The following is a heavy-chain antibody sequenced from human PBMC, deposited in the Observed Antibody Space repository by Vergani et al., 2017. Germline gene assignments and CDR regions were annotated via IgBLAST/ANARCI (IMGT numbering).Heavy chain of an antibody. Sequence: QVQLVQSGAEVKKPGASVKVSCKASGYTFTDYFMHWVRQAPGQGLEWMGWINPNSGGTNYAQKFQGRVTMTRDTSISTAYMELSNLRSDDTAVYYCARVITSSNREYFDYWGQGTLVTVSS. V-gene: IGHV1-2*02. CDR1: GYTFTDYF. CDR2: INPNSGGT. D-gene: IGHD1-14*01. J-gene: IGHJ4*02. CDR3: ARVITSSNREYFDY.